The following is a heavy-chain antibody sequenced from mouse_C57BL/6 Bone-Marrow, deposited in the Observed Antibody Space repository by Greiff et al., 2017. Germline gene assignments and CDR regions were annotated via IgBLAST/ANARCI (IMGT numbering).Heavy chain of an antibody. CDR1: GYTFTEYT. V-gene: IGHV1-62-2*01. D-gene: IGHD1-1*01. CDR2: FYPGSGSI. J-gene: IGHJ3*01. CDR3: ARHEDRITTVVAPGFAY. Sequence: QVQLQQSGAELVKPGASVKLSCKASGYTFTEYTIHWVKQRSGQGLEWLGWFYPGSGSIKYNEKFKDKATLTADKSSSTVYMELSRLTSEDSAVYFCARHEDRITTVVAPGFAYWGQGTLVTVSA.